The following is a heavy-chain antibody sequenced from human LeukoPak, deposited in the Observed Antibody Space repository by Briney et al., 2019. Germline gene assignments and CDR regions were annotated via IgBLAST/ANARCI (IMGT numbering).Heavy chain of an antibody. D-gene: IGHD2-2*01. CDR3: AGVKVPAATPKKYGMDV. Sequence: GGSLRLSCAASGFTFSSYSTNWVRQAPGKGLEWVSSISSSSSYIYYADSVKGRFTISRDNAKNSLYLQMNSLRAEDTAVYYCAGVKVPAATPKKYGMDVWGQGTTVTVSS. J-gene: IGHJ6*02. CDR2: ISSSSSYI. CDR1: GFTFSSYS. V-gene: IGHV3-21*01.